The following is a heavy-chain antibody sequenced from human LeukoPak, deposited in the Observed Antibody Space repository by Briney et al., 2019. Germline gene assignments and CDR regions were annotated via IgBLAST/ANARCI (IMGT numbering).Heavy chain of an antibody. D-gene: IGHD3-10*01. CDR2: IIPILGIA. CDR3: ARNRLLWFGELLWGGPFDY. CDR1: GGTFSSYT. V-gene: IGHV1-69*02. J-gene: IGHJ4*02. Sequence: SSVKVSCMASGGTFSSYTISLVRQAPGQGLEWMGRIIPILGIANYAQKFQGRVTITADKSTSTAYMELSSLRSEDTAVYYCARNRLLWFGELLWGGPFDYWGQGTLVTVSS.